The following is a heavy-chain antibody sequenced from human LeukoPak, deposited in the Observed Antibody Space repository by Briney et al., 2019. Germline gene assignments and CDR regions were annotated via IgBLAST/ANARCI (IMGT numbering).Heavy chain of an antibody. Sequence: GGSLRLSCAASGFTFSSYAMTWVRQAPGKGLEWVSAISGSSDNTYYADSVKGRFTISRDNSKNTLYVQMNSLRAEDTAVYYCAKGILAYCGGDCYTRGNAFDIWGQGTMVTVSS. CDR3: AKGILAYCGGDCYTRGNAFDI. CDR2: ISGSSDNT. J-gene: IGHJ3*02. CDR1: GFTFSSYA. V-gene: IGHV3-23*01. D-gene: IGHD2-21*02.